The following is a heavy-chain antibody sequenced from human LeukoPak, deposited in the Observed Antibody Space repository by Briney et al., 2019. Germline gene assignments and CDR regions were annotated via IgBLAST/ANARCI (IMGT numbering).Heavy chain of an antibody. CDR2: IILPLDIT. J-gene: IGHJ4*02. D-gene: IGHD6-19*01. CDR1: GDTFSSSA. Sequence: ASVKVSRKASGDTFSSSAISWVRQAPGQGLEWMGKIILPLDITNYAQQFQGGVTITTDKSTDTVFLELSSLRSQDTAVYYCARSSVTGHFDFWGQGTLVTVSS. CDR3: ARSSVTGHFDF. V-gene: IGHV1-69*04.